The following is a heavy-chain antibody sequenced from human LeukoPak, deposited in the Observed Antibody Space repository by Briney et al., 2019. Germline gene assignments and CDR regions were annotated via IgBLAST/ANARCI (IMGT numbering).Heavy chain of an antibody. CDR1: GGSISSGGYY. CDR2: IYHSGNT. CDR3: ASQIAARRRVYDWFDP. J-gene: IGHJ5*02. Sequence: SQTLSLTCTVSGGSISSGGYYWSWIRQPPGKGLEWIGYIYHSGNTYYNPSLKSRVTISVDRSKNQFSLKLSSVTAADTAVYYCASQIAARRRVYDWFDPWGQGTLVTVSS. V-gene: IGHV4-30-2*01. D-gene: IGHD6-6*01.